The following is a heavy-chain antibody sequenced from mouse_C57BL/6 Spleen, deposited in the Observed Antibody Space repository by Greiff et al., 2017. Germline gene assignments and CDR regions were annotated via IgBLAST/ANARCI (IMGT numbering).Heavy chain of an antibody. CDR1: GFTFSSYA. J-gene: IGHJ2*01. CDR3: ARELFFDY. V-gene: IGHV5-4*01. CDR2: ISDGGSYT. Sequence: EVHLVESGGGLVKPGGSLKLSCAASGFTFSSYAMAWVRQTPEKRLEWVATISDGGSYTYYPNNVKGRFTISRDNAKNNLYLQMSHLKSEDTAMYYCARELFFDYWGQGTTLTVSS.